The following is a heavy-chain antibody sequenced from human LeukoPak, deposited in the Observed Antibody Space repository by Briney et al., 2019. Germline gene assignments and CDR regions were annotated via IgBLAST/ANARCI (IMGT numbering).Heavy chain of an antibody. J-gene: IGHJ4*02. CDR3: ARDSPYSSSSLGFDF. D-gene: IGHD6-13*01. CDR1: GYKFTSFG. CDR2: ISGYNGNT. V-gene: IGHV1-18*01. Sequence: GASVKVSCKASGYKFTSFGVSWVRQAPGQGLQRMGWISGYNGNTNFAQKFQGRVTMTTDTSTSTAYMELRSLRSDDTAVYYCARDSPYSSSSLGFDFWGQGTLVTVSS.